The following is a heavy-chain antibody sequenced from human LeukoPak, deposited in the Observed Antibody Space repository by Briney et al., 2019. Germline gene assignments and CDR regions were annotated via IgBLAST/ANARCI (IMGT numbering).Heavy chain of an antibody. D-gene: IGHD1-26*01. CDR1: GFTFSSYA. CDR3: AKDFEKWELDDGAFDI. CDR2: ISYDGSNK. J-gene: IGHJ3*02. Sequence: GGSLRLSCAASGFTFSSYAMSWVRQAPGKGLEWVAVISYDGSNKYYADSVKGRFTISRDNSKNTLYLQMNSLRAEDTAVYYCAKDFEKWELDDGAFDIWGQGTMVTVSS. V-gene: IGHV3-30*18.